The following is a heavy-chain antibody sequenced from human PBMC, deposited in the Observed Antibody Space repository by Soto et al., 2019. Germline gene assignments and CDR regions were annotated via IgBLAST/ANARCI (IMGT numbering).Heavy chain of an antibody. CDR3: TTAPERITIFN. V-gene: IGHV3-15*07. CDR1: GFTFSHAW. D-gene: IGHD3-3*01. J-gene: IGHJ4*02. Sequence: GGSLRLSCAASGFTFSHAWINWVRQAPGKGLEWVGRIKSKTDGGTTDYAAPVKGRFTISRDDSKNTLYLQMNSLKTEDTAVYYCTTAPERITIFNWGQGTLVTVSS. CDR2: IKSKTDGGTT.